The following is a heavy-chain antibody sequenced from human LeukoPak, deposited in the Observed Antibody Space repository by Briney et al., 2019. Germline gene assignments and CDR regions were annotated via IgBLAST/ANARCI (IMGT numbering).Heavy chain of an antibody. CDR3: ARDKLRYFDY. CDR2: INPKSGGT. J-gene: IGHJ4*02. D-gene: IGHD3-10*01. V-gene: IGHV1-2*02. CDR1: GYTFTDYY. Sequence: ASVKVPCKASGYTFTDYYMHWVRQAPGQGIEWMGWINPKSGGTNYAQQFQGRVTMTRDTSISTAYMELSRLRSDDTAMYYCARDKLRYFDYWGQGTLVTVSS.